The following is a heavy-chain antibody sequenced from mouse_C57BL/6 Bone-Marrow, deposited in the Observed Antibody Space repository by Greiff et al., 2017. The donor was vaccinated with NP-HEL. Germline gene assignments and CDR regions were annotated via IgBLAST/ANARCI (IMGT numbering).Heavy chain of an antibody. CDR3: AREGYYVDYYAMDY. CDR2: IHPNSGST. D-gene: IGHD2-3*01. V-gene: IGHV1-64*01. Sequence: QVQLQQPGAELVRPGTSVKLSCKASGYTFTSYWMHWVKQRPGQGLEWIGMIHPNSGSTNYNEKFKSKATLTVDKSSSTAYMQLSSLTSEDSAVYYCAREGYYVDYYAMDYWGQGTSVTVSS. J-gene: IGHJ4*01. CDR1: GYTFTSYW.